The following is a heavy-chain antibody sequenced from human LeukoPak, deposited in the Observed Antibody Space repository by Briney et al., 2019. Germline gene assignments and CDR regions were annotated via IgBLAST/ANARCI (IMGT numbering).Heavy chain of an antibody. J-gene: IGHJ4*02. CDR2: IYYSGST. CDR3: ARSTYCSGDCSKGPFDY. D-gene: IGHD2-21*02. Sequence: PSETLSLTCTVSGGSISSYYWSWIRQPPGKGLEWIGYIYYSGSTNYNPSLKSRVTISVDTSKNQFSLKLSSVTAADTAVYYCARSTYCSGDCSKGPFDYWGQGTLVTVSS. V-gene: IGHV4-59*08. CDR1: GGSISSYY.